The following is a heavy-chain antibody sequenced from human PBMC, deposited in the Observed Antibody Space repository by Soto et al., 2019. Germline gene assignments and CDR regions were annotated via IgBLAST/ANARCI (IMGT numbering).Heavy chain of an antibody. D-gene: IGHD6-25*01. CDR3: ARDRAAGDFDY. CDR2: ISYDGSNK. Sequence: GGSLRLSCAASGFTFSSYAMHWVRQAPGKGLEWVAVISYDGSNKYYADSVKGRFTISRDNSKNTLYLQMNSLRAEDTAVYYCARDRAAGDFDYWGQGTLVTVS. J-gene: IGHJ4*02. CDR1: GFTFSSYA. V-gene: IGHV3-30-3*01.